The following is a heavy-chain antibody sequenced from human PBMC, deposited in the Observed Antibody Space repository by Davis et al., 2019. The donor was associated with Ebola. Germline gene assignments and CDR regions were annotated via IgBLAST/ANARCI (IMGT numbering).Heavy chain of an antibody. J-gene: IGHJ4*02. CDR2: ISASEGHT. V-gene: IGHV3-23*01. CDR1: GFTFSNFH. CDR3: ARYCHYTDCSYFDC. Sequence: PGGSLRLSCAASGFTFSNFHIHWVRQTPGKGLEWVSTISASEGHTHYSDSVRGRFTISRDNSKNTLYLQMNSLRAEDTATYYCARYCHYTDCSYFDCWGQGTMVAVSS. D-gene: IGHD2-15*01.